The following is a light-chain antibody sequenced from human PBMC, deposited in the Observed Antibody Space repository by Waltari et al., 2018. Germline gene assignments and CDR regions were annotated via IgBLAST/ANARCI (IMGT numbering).Light chain of an antibody. CDR3: HAWDSGLVI. CDR2: KDT. Sequence: WYQQRPAQSPVLVIYKDTNRPSGIPERFSGSDSGDTATLTVSGTQAMDEADYYCHAWDSGLVIFGGGTKLTVL. J-gene: IGLJ2*01. V-gene: IGLV3-1*01.